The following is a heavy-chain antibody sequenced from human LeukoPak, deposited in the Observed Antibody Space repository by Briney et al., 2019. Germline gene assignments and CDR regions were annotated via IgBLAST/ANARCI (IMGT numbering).Heavy chain of an antibody. D-gene: IGHD5-24*01. CDR1: GGTFSSYA. V-gene: IGHV1-69*05. J-gene: IGHJ3*02. Sequence: SVKVSCKASGGTFSSYAISWVRQAPGQGLEWVGGIIPIFGTANYAQKFQGRVTITTDESTSTAYMELSSLRSEDTAVYYCARGWDVEMATIGDAFDIWGQGTMVTFSS. CDR2: IIPIFGTA. CDR3: ARGWDVEMATIGDAFDI.